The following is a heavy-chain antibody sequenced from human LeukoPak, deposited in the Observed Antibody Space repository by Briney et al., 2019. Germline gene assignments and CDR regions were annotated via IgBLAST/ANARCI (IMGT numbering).Heavy chain of an antibody. Sequence: GESLKISCKGSGYSFTSYWIGWVRQMPGKGLEWMGIIYPGDSDTRYSPSFQGQVTISADKSISTAYLQWSSLKASDTAMYYCARGKYCSGGSCYSAGGGWFDPWGQGTLVTVSS. V-gene: IGHV5-51*01. J-gene: IGHJ5*02. D-gene: IGHD2-15*01. CDR2: IYPGDSDT. CDR3: ARGKYCSGGSCYSAGGGWFDP. CDR1: GYSFTSYW.